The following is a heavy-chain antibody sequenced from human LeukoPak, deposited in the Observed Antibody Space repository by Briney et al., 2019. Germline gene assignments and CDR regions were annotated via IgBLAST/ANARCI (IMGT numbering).Heavy chain of an antibody. Sequence: GGSLRLSCAASGFTFSDYYMSWIRQAPGKGLEWVSYISSSGSTIYYADSVKGRFTISRDNSKNTLYLQMNSLRAEDTAVYYCARVSVVVPAAILRTDFDYWGQGTLVTVSS. D-gene: IGHD2-2*02. CDR3: ARVSVVVPAAILRTDFDY. V-gene: IGHV3-11*04. CDR2: ISSSGSTI. CDR1: GFTFSDYY. J-gene: IGHJ4*02.